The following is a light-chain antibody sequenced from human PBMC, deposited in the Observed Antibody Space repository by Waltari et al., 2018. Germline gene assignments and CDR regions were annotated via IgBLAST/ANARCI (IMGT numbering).Light chain of an antibody. CDR2: FGS. J-gene: IGKJ1*01. CDR1: QSLLDRIGFNL. V-gene: IGKV2-28*01. CDR3: MQALQTPWT. Sequence: DIVVTQSPLSLTVTPGESAYISCRSSQSLLDRIGFNLFDWYLQKPGQPPQLLIYFGSHRASGVPERFSGSGSGRDFTLEISRVEAEDVGVYYCMQALQTPWTFGQGTKVEIK.